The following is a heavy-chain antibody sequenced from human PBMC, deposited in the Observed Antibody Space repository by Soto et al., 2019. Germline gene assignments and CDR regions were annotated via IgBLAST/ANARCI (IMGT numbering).Heavy chain of an antibody. D-gene: IGHD3-16*01. V-gene: IGHV1-18*01. CDR2: ISAYNGNT. CDR1: GYTFTSYG. CDR3: ARAPGGFPGFNYYYYYMDV. Sequence: GASVKVSCKASGYTFTSYGISWVRQAPGQGLEWMGWISAYNGNTNYAQKLQGRVTMTTDTSTSTAYMELRSLRSDDTAVYYCARAPGGFPGFNYYYYYMDVWGKGTTVTVSS. J-gene: IGHJ6*03.